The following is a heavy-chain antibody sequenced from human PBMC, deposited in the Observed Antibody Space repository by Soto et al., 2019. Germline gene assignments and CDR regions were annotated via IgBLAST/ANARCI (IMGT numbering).Heavy chain of an antibody. V-gene: IGHV1-58*02. D-gene: IGHD1-26*01. CDR2: IVVGSGNT. CDR3: ARDTGGSYGGYYFDY. CDR1: GFTFTSSA. Sequence: SVKFSCKASGFTFTSSAMQWGRQARGQRLEWIGWIVVGSGNTNYAQKFQDRVTMTRDMSTSTAYMELSSLRSEDTAVYYCARDTGGSYGGYYFDYWGQGTLVTVSS. J-gene: IGHJ4*02.